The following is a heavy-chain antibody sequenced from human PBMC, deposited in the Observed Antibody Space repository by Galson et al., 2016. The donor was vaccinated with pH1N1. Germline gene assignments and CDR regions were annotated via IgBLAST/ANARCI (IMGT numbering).Heavy chain of an antibody. D-gene: IGHD4-17*01. CDR1: TGSISGYY. CDR3: ARGDYGDSLYWYFDV. Sequence: SETLSLTCTISTGSISGYYWTWIRQPPGKGLEWIGYTYYGGSTNYNPSLKSRLTISIDTSENQFSLKLSSLTAADTAVYYCARGDYGDSLYWYFDVWGGGTLVTVSS. CDR2: TYYGGST. J-gene: IGHJ2*01. V-gene: IGHV4-59*01.